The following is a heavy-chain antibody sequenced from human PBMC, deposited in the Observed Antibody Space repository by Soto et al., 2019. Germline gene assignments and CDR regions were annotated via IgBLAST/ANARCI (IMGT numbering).Heavy chain of an antibody. CDR2: ISSTTNYI. CDR3: ARESQDLTSNFDY. J-gene: IGHJ4*02. V-gene: IGHV3-21*06. Sequence: GGSLRLSCAASGFTFTRYIMNWVRQAPGKGLEWVSSISSTTNYIYYGDSMKGRFTISRDNAKNSLYLEMNSLRAEDTAVYYCARESQDLTSNFDYWGQGSLLTF. CDR1: GFTFTRYI.